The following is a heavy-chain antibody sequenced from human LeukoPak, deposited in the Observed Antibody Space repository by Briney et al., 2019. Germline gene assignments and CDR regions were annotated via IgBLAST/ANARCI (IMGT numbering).Heavy chain of an antibody. V-gene: IGHV3-9*01. CDR2: ISWNSGSI. Sequence: GRSLRLSCAASGFTFDDYAMHWVRQAPGKGLEWVSGISWNSGSIGYADSVKGRFTISRDNAKNSLYLQMNSLRAEDTALYYCAKAMGGRAFDIWGQGTMVTVSS. CDR1: GFTFDDYA. J-gene: IGHJ3*02. CDR3: AKAMGGRAFDI. D-gene: IGHD3-16*01.